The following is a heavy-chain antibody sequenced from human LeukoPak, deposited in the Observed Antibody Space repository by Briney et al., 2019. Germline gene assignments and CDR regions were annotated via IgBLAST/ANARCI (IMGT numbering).Heavy chain of an antibody. CDR3: ARTIGGYCSGGSCYSEYAY. J-gene: IGHJ4*02. CDR1: GYTFTGYY. D-gene: IGHD2-15*01. V-gene: IGHV1-2*02. CDR2: INPNSGGT. Sequence: ASVKVSCKASGYTFTGYYMHWVRQAPGQGLEWMGWINPNSGGTNYAQKFQGRVTMTRDTSISTAYMELSRLRSGDTAVYYCARTIGGYCSGGSCYSEYAYWGQGTLVTVSS.